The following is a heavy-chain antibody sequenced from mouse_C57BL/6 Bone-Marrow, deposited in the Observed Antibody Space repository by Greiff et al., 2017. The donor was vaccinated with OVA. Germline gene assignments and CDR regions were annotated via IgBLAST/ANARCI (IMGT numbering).Heavy chain of an antibody. CDR1: GFNIKDYY. CDR3: TLYYGSSYVEGFAY. J-gene: IGHJ3*01. CDR2: IDPEDGDT. V-gene: IGHV14-1*01. Sequence: EVQLQQSGAELVRPGASVKLSCTASGFNIKDYYMHWVKQRPEQGLEWIGRIDPEDGDTEYAPKFQGQATMTADTSSNTAFLQLSSLTSEDTAVYYCTLYYGSSYVEGFAYWGQGTLVTVSA. D-gene: IGHD1-1*01.